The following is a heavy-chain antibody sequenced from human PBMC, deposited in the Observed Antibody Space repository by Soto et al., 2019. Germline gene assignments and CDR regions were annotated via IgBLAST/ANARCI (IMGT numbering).Heavy chain of an antibody. D-gene: IGHD4-17*01. V-gene: IGHV4-59*12. CDR1: GGSIRSYY. J-gene: IGHJ4*02. Sequence: PETLSLNCNVSGGSIRSYYWSWIRQPPGKGLEWIGYIYYSGATTYNPSLKSRVTISVDTSKNQFSLKLSSVTAADTAVYYCAREYGDNLDYWGQGTLVTVS. CDR2: IYYSGAT. CDR3: AREYGDNLDY.